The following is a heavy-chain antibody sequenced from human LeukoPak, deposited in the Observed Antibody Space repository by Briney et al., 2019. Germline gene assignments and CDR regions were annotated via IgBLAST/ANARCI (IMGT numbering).Heavy chain of an antibody. CDR2: IKQDGSEK. D-gene: IGHD3-22*01. J-gene: IGHJ4*02. Sequence: GGSLRLSCAASGFTFSSYWMSWVRQAPGKGLEWVAKIKQDGSEKYYVDSVKGRFTISRDNAKNSLYLQMNSLRAEDTAVYYCARGYYYDSSGVFDYWGQGTLVTVSS. CDR3: ARGYYYDSSGVFDY. CDR1: GFTFSSYW. V-gene: IGHV3-7*01.